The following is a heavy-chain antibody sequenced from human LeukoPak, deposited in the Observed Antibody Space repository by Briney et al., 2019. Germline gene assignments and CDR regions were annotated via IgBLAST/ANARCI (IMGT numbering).Heavy chain of an antibody. V-gene: IGHV1-58*01. J-gene: IGHJ6*02. D-gene: IGHD2-2*02. Sequence: SVKVSCKASGFTFTSSAVQWVRQARGQRLEWIGWIVVGSGNTNYAQKFQERVTITRDMSTSTAYMELSSLRSEDTAVYYCAAESNTDYYYGMDVWAQGTTVTVSS. CDR3: AAESNTDYYYGMDV. CDR1: GFTFTSSA. CDR2: IVVGSGNT.